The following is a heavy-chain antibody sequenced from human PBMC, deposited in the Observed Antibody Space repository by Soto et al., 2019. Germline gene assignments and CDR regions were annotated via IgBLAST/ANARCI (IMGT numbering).Heavy chain of an antibody. V-gene: IGHV1-8*01. Sequence: QVQLVQSGAEVKKPGASVKVSCKASGYTFTNNGINWVRQATGQGLEWMGWMNPSTGETGYTQKFQGRLAMTRDTSITTAYMELTSLTSEDMAVYYCTRAGDSGAWISNWGQGTLVTVSS. CDR2: MNPSTGET. CDR1: GYTFTNNG. CDR3: TRAGDSGAWISN. D-gene: IGHD7-27*01. J-gene: IGHJ4*02.